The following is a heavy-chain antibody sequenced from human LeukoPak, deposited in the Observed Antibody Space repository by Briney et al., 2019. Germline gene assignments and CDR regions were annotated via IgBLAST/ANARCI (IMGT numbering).Heavy chain of an antibody. J-gene: IGHJ4*02. CDR1: GFTFNNYA. Sequence: GGSLRLSCAASGFTFNNYAMSWVRQAPGQGLEWVSAISGSGGSTHYGDSVKGRFTISRDNSKNTLYLQMNSLRAEDTAVYYCAKGQYNWNQGYFDYWGQGTLVTVSS. V-gene: IGHV3-23*01. CDR2: ISGSGGST. CDR3: AKGQYNWNQGYFDY. D-gene: IGHD1-20*01.